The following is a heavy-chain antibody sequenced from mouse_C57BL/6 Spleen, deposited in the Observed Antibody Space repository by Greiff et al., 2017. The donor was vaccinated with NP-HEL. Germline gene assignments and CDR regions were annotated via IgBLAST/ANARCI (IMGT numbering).Heavy chain of an antibody. Sequence: DVMLVESGGGLVQPGGSLSLSCAASGFTFTDYYMSWVRQPPGQALEWLGFLRNKANGYTTEYSASVKGRFTISRDNSPSILYLQMNALRAEDSATYYCARYDDYDLETDARDYWGQGTSVTVSS. CDR1: GFTFTDYY. CDR3: ARYDDYDLETDARDY. D-gene: IGHD2-4*01. CDR2: LRNKANGYTT. J-gene: IGHJ4*01. V-gene: IGHV7-3*01.